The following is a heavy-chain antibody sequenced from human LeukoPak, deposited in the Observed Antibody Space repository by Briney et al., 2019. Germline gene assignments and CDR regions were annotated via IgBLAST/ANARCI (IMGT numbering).Heavy chain of an antibody. CDR1: GYTFTSYG. D-gene: IGHD2-2*01. J-gene: IGHJ3*02. V-gene: IGHV1-69*13. CDR2: IIPIFGTA. CDR3: ARDRDIVVVPAARAGEAFDI. Sequence: EASVKVSCKASGYTFTSYGISWVRQAPGQGLEWMGGIIPIFGTANYAQKFQGRVTITADESTSTAYMELSSLRSEDTAVYYCARDRDIVVVPAARAGEAFDIWGQGTMVTVSS.